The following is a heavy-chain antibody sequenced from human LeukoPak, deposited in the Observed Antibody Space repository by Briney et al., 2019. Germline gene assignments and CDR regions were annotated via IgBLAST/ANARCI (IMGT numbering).Heavy chain of an antibody. J-gene: IGHJ5*02. Sequence: GGSLRLSCAASGFTFSSYWMHWVRQAPGKGPVWVSRINSDASSTTYADSVKGRFTISRDNAKNSLYLQMNSLRAEDTAVYYCATHHDSNWFDPWGQGTLVTVSS. CDR1: GFTFSSYW. V-gene: IGHV3-74*01. CDR3: ATHHDSNWFDP. D-gene: IGHD3-16*01. CDR2: INSDASST.